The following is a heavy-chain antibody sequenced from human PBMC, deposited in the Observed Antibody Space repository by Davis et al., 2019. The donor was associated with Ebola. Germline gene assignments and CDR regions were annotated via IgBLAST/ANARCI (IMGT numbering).Heavy chain of an antibody. CDR3: ARHLQGYSSSWLPYYYGMDV. J-gene: IGHJ6*02. Sequence: HTGGSLRLSCAASGFTFSSYWMHWVRQAPGKGLVWVSRINSDGSSTRYADSVKGRFTISRDNAKNSLYLQMNSLRAEDTAVYYCARHLQGYSSSWLPYYYGMDVWGQGTTVTVSS. CDR2: INSDGSST. V-gene: IGHV3-74*01. D-gene: IGHD6-13*01. CDR1: GFTFSSYW.